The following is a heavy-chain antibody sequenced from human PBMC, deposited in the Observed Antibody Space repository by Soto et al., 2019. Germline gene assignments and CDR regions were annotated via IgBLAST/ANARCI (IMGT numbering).Heavy chain of an antibody. CDR2: IIPMLGTT. Sequence: QVQLVQSGAEVQKPGSSVKVSCTASGRTFSRYAINWVRQAPGQGLEWMGGIIPMLGTTNYAQEFQGRVTITADDSTSTAHMELTNLRSEDTAVYFCARVGDYTNPWGQGTLVTVSS. J-gene: IGHJ5*02. V-gene: IGHV1-69*01. CDR1: GRTFSRYA. CDR3: ARVGDYTNP. D-gene: IGHD3-3*01.